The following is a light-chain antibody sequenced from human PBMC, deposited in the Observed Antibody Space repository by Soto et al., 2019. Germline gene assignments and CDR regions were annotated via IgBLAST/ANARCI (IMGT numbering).Light chain of an antibody. V-gene: IGKV3-15*01. CDR1: QSVGSN. CDR3: QQYSLWPLLS. Sequence: EVVLTQSPATLSVSPGAGATLSCRASQSVGSNLAWYQQKPGQTLRVLIYGASTRAIGIPARFSGSRFRTEFTLTISILQSEDFVGYCCQQYSLWPLLSFGGGTKVEIK. J-gene: IGKJ4*01. CDR2: GAS.